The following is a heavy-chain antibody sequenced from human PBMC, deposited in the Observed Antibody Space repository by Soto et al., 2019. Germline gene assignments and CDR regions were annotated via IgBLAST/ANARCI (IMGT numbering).Heavy chain of an antibody. V-gene: IGHV4-31*03. J-gene: IGHJ4*02. D-gene: IGHD3-22*01. Sequence: QVQLQESGPGLVKPSQTLSLTCSVSGGSISSGGYYWSWVRQHPGKGLEWIGYIYYSGNTFYNPSLKSRLTISVDTSKNQFSLKLISVTAADTAVYYCARPSLGGGSSGYSSDYWGQGTLVTVSS. CDR2: IYYSGNT. CDR3: ARPSLGGGSSGYSSDY. CDR1: GGSISSGGYY.